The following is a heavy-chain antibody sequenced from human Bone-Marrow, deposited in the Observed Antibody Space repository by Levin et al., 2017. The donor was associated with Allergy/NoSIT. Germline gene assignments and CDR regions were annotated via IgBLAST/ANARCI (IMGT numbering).Heavy chain of an antibody. Sequence: ASVKVSCKASGYTFTSYDINWVRQATGQGLEWMGWMNPNSGNTGYAQKFQGRVTMTRNTSISTAYMELSSLRSEDTAVYYCARCRHYPLGIAAAGTGGDYWGQGTLVTVSS. CDR2: MNPNSGNT. CDR3: ARCRHYPLGIAAAGTGGDY. J-gene: IGHJ4*02. V-gene: IGHV1-8*01. CDR1: GYTFTSYD. D-gene: IGHD6-13*01.